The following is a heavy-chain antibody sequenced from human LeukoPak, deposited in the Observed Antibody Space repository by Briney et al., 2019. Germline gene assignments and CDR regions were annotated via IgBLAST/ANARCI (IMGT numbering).Heavy chain of an antibody. Sequence: SETLSLTCAVYGGSFRGYYWSWIRQPPGKGLEWIGEINHSGSTNYNPSLKSRVTISVDTSKNQFSLKLSSVTAADTAVYYCARGPDIVVVPAAKHFDPWGQGTLVTVSS. D-gene: IGHD2-2*01. CDR2: INHSGST. V-gene: IGHV4-34*01. CDR3: ARGPDIVVVPAAKHFDP. J-gene: IGHJ5*02. CDR1: GGSFRGYY.